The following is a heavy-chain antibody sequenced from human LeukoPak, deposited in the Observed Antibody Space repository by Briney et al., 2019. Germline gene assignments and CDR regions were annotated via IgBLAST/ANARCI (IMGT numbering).Heavy chain of an antibody. Sequence: PGGSLRLSCAASGFTFSSYAMHWVRQAPGKGLEWVAVISYDGSNKYYADSVKGRFTLSRDNSKNTLYLQMNSLRAEDTAVYYCARDLYYYGSELPYYFDYWGQGTLVTVSS. V-gene: IGHV3-30*04. CDR1: GFTFSSYA. CDR3: ARDLYYYGSELPYYFDY. D-gene: IGHD3-10*01. CDR2: ISYDGSNK. J-gene: IGHJ4*02.